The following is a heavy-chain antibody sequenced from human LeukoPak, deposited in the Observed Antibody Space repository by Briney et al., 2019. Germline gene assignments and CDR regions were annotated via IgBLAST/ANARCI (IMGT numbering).Heavy chain of an antibody. V-gene: IGHV4-59*12. J-gene: IGHJ4*02. D-gene: IGHD6-19*01. CDR2: IFYSGNT. Sequence: SETLSLTCTVSGGSISSYYWNWIRQPPGKGLEWIGYIFYSGNTKYNPSLRSRVSISVDTSKNQFSLKLSSVTAADTAVYYCARRRSTGYSSGWSRYYFDYWGQGTLVTVSS. CDR3: ARRRSTGYSSGWSRYYFDY. CDR1: GGSISSYY.